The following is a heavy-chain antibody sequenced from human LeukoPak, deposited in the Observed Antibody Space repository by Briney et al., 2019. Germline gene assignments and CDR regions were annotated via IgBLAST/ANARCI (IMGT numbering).Heavy chain of an antibody. D-gene: IGHD4-23*01. CDR3: ARTRPTVEGWGFDY. Sequence: ASVKVSCKASGYTFNNFGITWVRQAPGQGLEWMGWISCYDGNTNYAQKFQGRVTLTTVTSTTTAYMELRSVTSDDTAVYYCARTRPTVEGWGFDYWGQGTLVTVSS. J-gene: IGHJ4*02. CDR2: ISCYDGNT. V-gene: IGHV1-18*01. CDR1: GYTFNNFG.